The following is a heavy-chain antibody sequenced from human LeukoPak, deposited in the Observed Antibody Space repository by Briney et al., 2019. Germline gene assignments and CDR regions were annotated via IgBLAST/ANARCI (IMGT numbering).Heavy chain of an antibody. J-gene: IGHJ4*02. V-gene: IGHV3-30-3*02. CDR1: GFTFSNFA. D-gene: IGHD6-19*01. CDR2: ISYDGSIK. CDR3: AKSYDNGWYICDY. Sequence: PGGPLRLSCAASGFTFSNFAMNWVRQAPGKGQEWVAFISYDGSIKSYADSVKGRFAVSRDNSKNTLHLQMNSLRPEDTAFYYCAKSYDNGWYICDYWGQGTLVTV.